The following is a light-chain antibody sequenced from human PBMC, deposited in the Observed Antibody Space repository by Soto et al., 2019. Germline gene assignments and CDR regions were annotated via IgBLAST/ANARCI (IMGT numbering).Light chain of an antibody. CDR1: QIVSINY. CDR3: QQHRNSPLP. V-gene: IGKV3-20*01. Sequence: ETVLTQSPGTLSLSPGERATLSCRASQIVSINYLAWYQQKPGQAPRLLIYGASSRATGIPDRFSGSGSGTDFTLTISRLEPEDFAVYYCQQHRNSPLPFAGGPKVAIK. CDR2: GAS. J-gene: IGKJ4*01.